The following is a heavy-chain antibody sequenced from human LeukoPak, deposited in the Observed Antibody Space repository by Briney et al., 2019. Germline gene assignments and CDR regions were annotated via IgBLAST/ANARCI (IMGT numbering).Heavy chain of an antibody. J-gene: IGHJ3*02. CDR2: IIPILGIA. Sequence: ASVKVSCKASGYTFTSYGISWVRQAPGQGLEWMGRIIPILGIANYAQKLQGRVTMTTDTSTSTAYMELRSLRSDDTAVYYCARGPPRITIFGVVIHHDAFDIWGQGTMVTVSS. CDR1: GYTFTSYG. V-gene: IGHV1-18*01. CDR3: ARGPPRITIFGVVIHHDAFDI. D-gene: IGHD3-3*01.